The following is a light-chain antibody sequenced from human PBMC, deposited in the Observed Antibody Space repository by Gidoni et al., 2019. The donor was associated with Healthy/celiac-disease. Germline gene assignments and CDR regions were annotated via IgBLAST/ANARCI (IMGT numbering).Light chain of an antibody. V-gene: IGKV3-20*01. CDR2: GAS. Sequence: ILLTQSPGTLSLSPGERSTLSCRASQSVSSSYLAWYQQKPGQAPRLLIYGASSMATGIPDRFSGSGSGTDFTLTSSRLEPEDFAVYYCQKYGSSPWTFGQGTKVEIK. CDR3: QKYGSSPWT. CDR1: QSVSSSY. J-gene: IGKJ1*01.